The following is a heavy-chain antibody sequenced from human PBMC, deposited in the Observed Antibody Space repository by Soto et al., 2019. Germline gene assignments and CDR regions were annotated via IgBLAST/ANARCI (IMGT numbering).Heavy chain of an antibody. D-gene: IGHD2-2*01. J-gene: IGHJ5*02. CDR2: IYASGST. V-gene: IGHV4-4*07. CDR3: ARSAITRGGWFRP. Sequence: SETLSLTCNVSDDSLSTYYWSWIRQSAGKGLEWIGRIYASGSTNYNPSLKGRVSMSVDTSKKQFSLKMMSVTAADTAMYYCARSAITRGGWFRPWGQGVLVTVSS. CDR1: DDSLSTYY.